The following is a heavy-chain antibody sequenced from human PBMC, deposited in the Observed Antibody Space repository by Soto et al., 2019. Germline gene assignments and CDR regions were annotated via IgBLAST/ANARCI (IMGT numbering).Heavy chain of an antibody. J-gene: IGHJ6*02. CDR1: GGTFSSYT. D-gene: IGHD4-17*01. V-gene: IGHV1-69*08. Sequence: QVQLVQSGAEVKKPGSSVKVSCKASGGTFSSYTISWVRQAPGQGLEWMGRIIPILGIANYAQKFQGRVTITADKTTSTAYMELSSLKSEDTAVYYCARDRGYGDSRYGMDVWGQGTTVTVSS. CDR2: IIPILGIA. CDR3: ARDRGYGDSRYGMDV.